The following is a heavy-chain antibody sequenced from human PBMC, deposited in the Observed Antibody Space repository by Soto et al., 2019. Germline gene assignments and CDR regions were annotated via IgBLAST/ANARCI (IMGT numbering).Heavy chain of an antibody. CDR2: ISYDGSNK. CDR1: GFTFSSYG. D-gene: IGHD6-19*01. CDR3: AKQVTPHSSGWPDAFDI. V-gene: IGHV3-30*18. J-gene: IGHJ3*02. Sequence: QVQLVESGGGVVQPGRSLRLSCAVSGFTFSSYGMHWVRQAPGKGLEWVAVISYDGSNKYYEDSVKGRFTISRDNSKNTLHLQMNSLRAEDTAVYYCAKQVTPHSSGWPDAFDIWGQGTMVSVSS.